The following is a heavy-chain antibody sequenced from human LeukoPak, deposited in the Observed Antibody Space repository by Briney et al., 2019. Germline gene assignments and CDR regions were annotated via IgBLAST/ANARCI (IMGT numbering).Heavy chain of an antibody. CDR3: ARDSGAGYSRIDEG. J-gene: IGHJ4*02. Sequence: ASVKVSCKASGYTFTSYDINWVRQATGQGLEWMGWMNPNSGNTGYAQKFQGRVTITRNTSISTAYMELSSLRSDDTAVYYCARDSGAGYSRIDEGWGQGTLVTVSS. CDR1: GYTFTSYD. D-gene: IGHD6-13*01. V-gene: IGHV1-8*03. CDR2: MNPNSGNT.